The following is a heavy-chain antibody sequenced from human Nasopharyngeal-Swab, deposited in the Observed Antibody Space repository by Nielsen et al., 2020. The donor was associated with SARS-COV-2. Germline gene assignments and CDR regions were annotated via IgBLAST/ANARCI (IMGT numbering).Heavy chain of an antibody. D-gene: IGHD3-16*01. CDR2: IHSSGTT. CDR1: GGSISTYY. Sequence: SETLSLTCTVSGGSISTYYWSWIRQPPGKGLEWIGYIHSSGTTNYNPSLKSRVTMSLDTSKNQFSLELSSVTAADTAVYYCARGAPSSYWFDPWGQGTLVTVSS. V-gene: IGHV4-59*12. J-gene: IGHJ5*02. CDR3: ARGAPSSYWFDP.